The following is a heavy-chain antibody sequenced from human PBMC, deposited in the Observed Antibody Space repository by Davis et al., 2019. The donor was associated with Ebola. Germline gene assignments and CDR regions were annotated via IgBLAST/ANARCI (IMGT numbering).Heavy chain of an antibody. V-gene: IGHV4-59*01. CDR3: ARGVYGAYFDY. J-gene: IGHJ4*02. Sequence: PSETLSLTCTVSGGSISPYYWSWIRQPPGKGLEWIGYIEYSGRTKYIPSLNIRVTISVDTSKNQFSLKLSSVTAADTAVYYCARGVYGAYFDYWGQGTLVTVSS. CDR1: GGSISPYY. D-gene: IGHD4-17*01. CDR2: IEYSGRT.